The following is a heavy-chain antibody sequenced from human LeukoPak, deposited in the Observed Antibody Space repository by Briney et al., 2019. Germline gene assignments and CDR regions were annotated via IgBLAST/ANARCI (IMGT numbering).Heavy chain of an antibody. CDR2: ISGSGGNT. V-gene: IGHV3-23*01. Sequence: GGSLRLSCAASGFTFSSYAMSWVRQAPGKGLEWVSVISGSGGNTYYADSVKGRFTISRDNSKNTLYLQLNSLRAEDTAVYYCAKDSYDSSGYRFDYWGQGTLVTVSS. D-gene: IGHD3-22*01. CDR3: AKDSYDSSGYRFDY. J-gene: IGHJ4*02. CDR1: GFTFSSYA.